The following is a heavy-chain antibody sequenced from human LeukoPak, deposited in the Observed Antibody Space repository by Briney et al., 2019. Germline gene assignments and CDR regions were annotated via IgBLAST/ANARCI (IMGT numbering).Heavy chain of an antibody. CDR3: ARRSCSSTSCSVFGLFDP. Sequence: GESLKISCKGSGYSFASYWIGWVRQMPGKGVEWIGIIYPCDSDTRYSPSFQGQVTMSADKSISTDYLQWSSLRASDTAMYYCARRSCSSTSCSVFGLFDPWGQGTLVTVSS. CDR1: GYSFASYW. D-gene: IGHD2-2*01. V-gene: IGHV5-51*01. CDR2: IYPCDSDT. J-gene: IGHJ5*02.